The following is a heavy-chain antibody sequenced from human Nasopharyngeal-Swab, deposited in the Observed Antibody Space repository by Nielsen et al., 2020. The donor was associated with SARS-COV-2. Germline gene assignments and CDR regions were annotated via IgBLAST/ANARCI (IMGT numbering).Heavy chain of an antibody. V-gene: IGHV1-18*01. CDR1: GYTFTSYG. D-gene: IGHD5-12*01. CDR2: ISAYNGNT. CDR3: ASGYSGYDWDAFDI. Sequence: ASVKVSCKASGYTFTSYGISWVRQAPGQGLEWMGWISAYNGNTNYAQKLQGRVTMTTDTSTSTAYMELRGLRSDDTAVYYCASGYSGYDWDAFDIWGQGTMVTVSS. J-gene: IGHJ3*02.